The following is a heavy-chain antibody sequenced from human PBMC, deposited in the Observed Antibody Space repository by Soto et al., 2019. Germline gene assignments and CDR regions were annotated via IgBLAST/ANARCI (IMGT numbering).Heavy chain of an antibody. CDR2: IWDDGSNK. V-gene: IGHV3-33*01. J-gene: IGHJ4*02. CDR3: ASSLRRWELLHFDY. D-gene: IGHD1-26*01. Sequence: QVQLVESGGGVVQPGRSLRLSCEASGFTFSSYGMHWVRQVPGKGLEWVAVIWDDGSNKYYADSVKGRFTISRDNSKNTLYLQMNSLRAEDTAVYYCASSLRRWELLHFDYWGQGTLVTVSS. CDR1: GFTFSSYG.